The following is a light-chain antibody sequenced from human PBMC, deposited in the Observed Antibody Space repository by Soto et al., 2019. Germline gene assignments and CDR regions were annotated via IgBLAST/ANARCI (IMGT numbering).Light chain of an antibody. Sequence: EIVMTQSPATLSVSPGERATLSCRASQSVSISLAWYQQKPGQAPRLLIYGASRRATGFPARFSGSGSGTEFTLTISSLQSEDFAVYYCQQYDNWPRTFGQGTKVEIK. V-gene: IGKV3-15*01. J-gene: IGKJ1*01. CDR3: QQYDNWPRT. CDR1: QSVSIS. CDR2: GAS.